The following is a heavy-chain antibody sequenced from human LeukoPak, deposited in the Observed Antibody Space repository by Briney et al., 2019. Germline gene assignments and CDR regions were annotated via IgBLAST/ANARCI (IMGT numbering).Heavy chain of an antibody. D-gene: IGHD3-22*01. CDR2: IYIRGST. J-gene: IGHJ4*02. CDR3: ARDQGWYYDSSWVFDY. V-gene: IGHV4-61*02. Sequence: PSQTLSLTCTVSGGSISSGSYECGWIRQPGGKGRECIGRIYIRGSTNYNPSLKSRVTISVDTSKNQFSLKLSSVTAADTAVYYCARDQGWYYDSSWVFDYWGEGTLVTVSS. CDR1: GGSISSGSYE.